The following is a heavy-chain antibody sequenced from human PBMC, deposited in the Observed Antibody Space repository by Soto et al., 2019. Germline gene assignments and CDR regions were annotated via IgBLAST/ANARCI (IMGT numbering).Heavy chain of an antibody. V-gene: IGHV6-1*01. J-gene: IGHJ6*02. Sequence: SQTLSLTCAISGDSVSSNSAAWNWIRQSPSRGLEWLGRAYYRSQWYYDSAVSVRSRITVIPDTSKNQFSLQLNSVTPEDTAVYYCAKDLSCYDFWSGCTTYGMDVWGQGTTVTVSS. CDR3: AKDLSCYDFWSGCTTYGMDV. CDR2: AYYRSQWYY. D-gene: IGHD3-3*01. CDR1: GDSVSSNSAA.